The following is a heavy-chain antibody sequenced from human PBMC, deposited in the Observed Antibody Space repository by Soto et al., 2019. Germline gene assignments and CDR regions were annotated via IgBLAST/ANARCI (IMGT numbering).Heavy chain of an antibody. Sequence: PGGSLRLSCAASGFSFSTYAMNWVRQAPGKGLEWVAYISCSGINIYYADSVKGRFTISRDNSKNTLYLQMNSLRAEDTAVYYCARDRVPSTGDIFDYWGQGTLVTVSS. CDR1: GFSFSTYA. CDR3: ARDRVPSTGDIFDY. D-gene: IGHD7-27*01. J-gene: IGHJ4*02. CDR2: ISCSGINI. V-gene: IGHV3-33*08.